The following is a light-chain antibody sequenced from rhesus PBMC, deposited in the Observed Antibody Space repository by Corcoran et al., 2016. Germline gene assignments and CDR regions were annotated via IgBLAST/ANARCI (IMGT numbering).Light chain of an antibody. J-gene: IGKJ3*01. CDR3: QRYSSSLFT. CDR2: KAS. Sequence: DIQMTQSPSSLSASVGDTVTITCRASQSISSWLAWYQQKPGKAPKLLIYKASTLQSGVPSRFSGSGSGTDFTLTISSLQSEDFATYCCQRYSSSLFTFGPGTKLDIK. CDR1: QSISSW. V-gene: IGKV1-22*01.